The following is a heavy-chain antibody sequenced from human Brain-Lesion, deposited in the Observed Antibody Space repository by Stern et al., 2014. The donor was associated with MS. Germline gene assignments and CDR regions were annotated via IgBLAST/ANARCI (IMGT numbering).Heavy chain of an antibody. J-gene: IGHJ4*02. CDR2: ITWDGGST. CDR3: AGGLGF. V-gene: IGHV3-43D*03. Sequence: VQLVESGGVVVQPGGSLRLSCAASGFTFDDYAMHWVRQAPGKGLEWVSLITWDGGSTSYTDSVKGRFSISRDNRKSFLYLQMNSLRPEDTALYYCAGGLGFWGRGTRVTVPS. D-gene: IGHD2-21*01. CDR1: GFTFDDYA.